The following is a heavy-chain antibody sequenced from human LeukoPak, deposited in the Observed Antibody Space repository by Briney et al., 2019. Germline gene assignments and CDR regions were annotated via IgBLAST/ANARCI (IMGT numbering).Heavy chain of an antibody. Sequence: SETLSLTCAVYGGSFSGYYWSWIRQPPGKGLEWIGEINHSGSTNYNPSLKSRVTISVDTSKNQFSLKLSSVTAADTAVYYCARHGATVVTFGYWGQETLVTL. CDR3: ARHGATVVTFGY. D-gene: IGHD4-23*01. J-gene: IGHJ4*02. V-gene: IGHV4-34*01. CDR1: GGSFSGYY. CDR2: INHSGST.